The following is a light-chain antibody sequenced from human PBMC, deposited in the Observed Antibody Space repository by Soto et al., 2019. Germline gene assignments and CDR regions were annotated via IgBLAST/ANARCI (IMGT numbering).Light chain of an antibody. J-gene: IGLJ3*02. Sequence: QSVLTQPPSVSGSPGHRVTISCTWSRSNIGAGYDVHWYQQLPGKAPKLLLFGNNNRPSGVPDRFSGSKSGTSASLAIPGLRPVFEAHCHCNSNPGNAGVFVGGT. CDR3: NSNPGNAGV. CDR1: RSNIGAGYD. V-gene: IGLV1-40*01. CDR2: GNN.